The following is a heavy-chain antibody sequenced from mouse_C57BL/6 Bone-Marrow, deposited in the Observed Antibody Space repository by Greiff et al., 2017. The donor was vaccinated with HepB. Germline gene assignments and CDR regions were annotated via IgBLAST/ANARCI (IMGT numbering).Heavy chain of an antibody. J-gene: IGHJ1*03. CDR1: GYAFSSSW. CDR2: IYPGDGDT. CDR3: ARYYYGSSYWYFDV. V-gene: IGHV1-82*01. Sequence: QVQLQQSGPELVKPGASVKISCKASGYAFSSSWMNWVKQRPGKGLEWIGRIYPGDGDTNYNGKFKGKATLTADKSSSTAYMQLSSLTSEDSAVSFCARYYYGSSYWYFDVGGTGTTVTVSS. D-gene: IGHD1-1*01.